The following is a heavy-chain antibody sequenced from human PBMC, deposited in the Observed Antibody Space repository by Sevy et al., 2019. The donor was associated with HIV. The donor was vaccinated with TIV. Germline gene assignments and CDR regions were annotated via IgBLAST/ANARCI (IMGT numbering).Heavy chain of an antibody. Sequence: SETLSLTCSVSGGSISSYFWTWVRQSPGKGLEGIGNIYFTGNTDSSPSLKSRVTLSLDTSKSQFYMTLKSVTAADTAIYFCASVSTTRPRVLAHWGQGTLVTVSS. CDR3: ASVSTTRPRVLAH. CDR2: IYFTGNT. CDR1: GGSISSYF. V-gene: IGHV4-59*01. D-gene: IGHD1-1*01. J-gene: IGHJ5*02.